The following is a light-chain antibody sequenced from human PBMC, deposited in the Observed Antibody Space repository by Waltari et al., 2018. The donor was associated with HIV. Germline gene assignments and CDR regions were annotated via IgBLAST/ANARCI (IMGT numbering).Light chain of an antibody. CDR3: RQLNGDPFT. CDR1: QDIRNN. V-gene: IGKV1-9*01. Sequence: DIQLTQSPSFLSASVRDRVTITCRASQDIRNNSAWYQQNHGTVPKLLIYAASTLHIGVPPRFSGSGAGTEFSLTITSRQPDDFVTYYCRQLNGDPFTFGPGTKVDIK. J-gene: IGKJ3*01. CDR2: AAS.